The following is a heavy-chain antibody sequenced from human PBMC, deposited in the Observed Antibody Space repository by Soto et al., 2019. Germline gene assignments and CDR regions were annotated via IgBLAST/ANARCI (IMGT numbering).Heavy chain of an antibody. CDR1: GFTFSSYA. V-gene: IGHV3-48*02. CDR3: ARQVYPVVTPFDY. CDR2: ISTRGDSM. D-gene: IGHD2-21*02. J-gene: IGHJ4*02. Sequence: EVQLVESGGGLVQPGGSLRVSCAASGFTFSSYAMNWVRQTPGKGLEWVSHISTRGDSMYYAGSVKGRLTISRDTVERSLHLQMTGLTDEDTAGYYCARQVYPVVTPFDYWGQGALVTVSS.